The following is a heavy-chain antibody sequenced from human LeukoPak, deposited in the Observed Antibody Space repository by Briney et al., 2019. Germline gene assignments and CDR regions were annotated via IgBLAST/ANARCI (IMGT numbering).Heavy chain of an antibody. D-gene: IGHD6-6*01. CDR3: ARGASSSPGGYYYYYMDV. V-gene: IGHV4-59*01. CDR2: IYYSGST. CDR1: GGSISSYY. J-gene: IGHJ6*03. Sequence: PSETLSLTCTVSGGSISSYYWSWIRQPPGKGLEWIGFIYYSGSTNYNPSLKSRVTISVDTSKNQFSLKLSSVTAADTAVYYCARGASSSPGGYYYYYMDVWGKGTTVTVSS.